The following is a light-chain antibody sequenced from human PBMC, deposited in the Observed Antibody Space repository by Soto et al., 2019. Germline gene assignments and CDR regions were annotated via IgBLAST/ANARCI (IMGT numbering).Light chain of an antibody. CDR2: DVS. V-gene: IGLV2-14*03. Sequence: QPVSVSGSPGQSITISCTGTSSDVGGYNYVSWYQQHPGKAPKLMIYDVSNRPSGVSNRFSGSKSGNTASLTISGLQAEDEADYYCNSYTSGTTLVFGTGTKVTVL. J-gene: IGLJ1*01. CDR3: NSYTSGTTLV. CDR1: SSDVGGYNY.